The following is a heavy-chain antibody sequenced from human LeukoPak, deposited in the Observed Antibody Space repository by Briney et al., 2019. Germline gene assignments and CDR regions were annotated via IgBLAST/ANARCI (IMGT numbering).Heavy chain of an antibody. D-gene: IGHD3-10*01. CDR1: GYSISSGYY. J-gene: IGHJ5*02. V-gene: IGHV4-38-2*02. Sequence: SETLSLTCTVSGYSISSGYYWGWIRQPPGKGLEWIGNIDHSGSTSYNPSLKSRVTISVDTSKNQFSLKLSSVTAADTAVYYCARRANYYGSGSYGWFDPWGQGTLVTVSS. CDR3: ARRANYYGSGSYGWFDP. CDR2: IDHSGST.